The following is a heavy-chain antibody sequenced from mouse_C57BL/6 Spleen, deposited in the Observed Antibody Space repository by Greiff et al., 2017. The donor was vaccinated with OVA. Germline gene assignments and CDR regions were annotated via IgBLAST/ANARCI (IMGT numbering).Heavy chain of an antibody. V-gene: IGHV1-53*01. CDR2: INPSNGGT. Sequence: QVQLQQPGTELVKPGASVKLSCKASGYTFTSYWMHWVKQRPGQGLEWIGNINPSNGGTNYNEKFKSKATLTVAKSSSTAYMQLSSLTSEDSADYYCAFYDGYAEGYFDYWGQGTTLTVSS. CDR1: GYTFTSYW. CDR3: AFYDGYAEGYFDY. J-gene: IGHJ2*01. D-gene: IGHD2-2*01.